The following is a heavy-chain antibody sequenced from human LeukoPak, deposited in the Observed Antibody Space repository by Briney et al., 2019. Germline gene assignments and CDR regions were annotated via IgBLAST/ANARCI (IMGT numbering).Heavy chain of an antibody. CDR1: GGSMSSFY. J-gene: IGHJ3*02. CDR3: ARVDGVVFGFDI. V-gene: IGHV4-59*01. Sequence: PSETLSLTCTVSGGSMSSFYWRWMRHPPGERLEWSGYIYYSGSTNYNPSLKSRVTISVDTSKNQFSLKLSSVTAADTAVYYCARVDGVVFGFDIWGQGTMVTVSS. D-gene: IGHD3-3*01. CDR2: IYYSGST.